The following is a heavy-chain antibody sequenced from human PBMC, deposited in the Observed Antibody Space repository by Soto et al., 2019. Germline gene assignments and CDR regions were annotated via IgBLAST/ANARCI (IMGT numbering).Heavy chain of an antibody. Sequence: EVQLLESGGGLVQPGGSLRLSCAASTLTFNTYAMSWVRQAPGKGLEWISAISGSGGSTYYADSVKGRFSISRDNSKSTLYLQMNSLRAEDTAVYYCACPRASNSVYAHDYWGQGTLVAVSS. CDR1: TLTFNTYA. CDR2: ISGSGGST. V-gene: IGHV3-23*01. J-gene: IGHJ4*02. CDR3: ACPRASNSVYAHDY. D-gene: IGHD3-10*01.